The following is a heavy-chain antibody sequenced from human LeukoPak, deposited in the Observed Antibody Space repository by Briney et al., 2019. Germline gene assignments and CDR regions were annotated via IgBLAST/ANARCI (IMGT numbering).Heavy chain of an antibody. CDR3: ARGRGVVVPAAVDY. V-gene: IGHV1-18*01. J-gene: IGHJ4*02. CDR2: ISAYNGNT. D-gene: IGHD2-2*01. CDR1: GYTFTSYG. Sequence: GASVKVSCKASGYTFTSYGISWVRQAPGQGLEWMGWISAYNGNTNFTQKLQGRVTMTTDTSTSTAYMELRSLRSDDTAVYYCARGRGVVVPAAVDYWGQETLVTVSS.